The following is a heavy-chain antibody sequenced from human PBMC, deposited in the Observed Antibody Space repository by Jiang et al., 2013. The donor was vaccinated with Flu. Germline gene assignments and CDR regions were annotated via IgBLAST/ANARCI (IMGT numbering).Heavy chain of an antibody. CDR1: GASIRSDY. CDR2: IYNGGTT. D-gene: IGHD5-24*01. Sequence: VLLKPSETLSLTCTVSGASIRSDYWSWIRQPPGKGLEWIGYIYNGGTTNYNPSLKSRLTMLIDTSRNQFSLKLSSVTAADTALYFCARTRDSGRHDFWGQGTLVTVSS. CDR3: ARTRDSGRHDF. J-gene: IGHJ4*02. V-gene: IGHV4-59*01.